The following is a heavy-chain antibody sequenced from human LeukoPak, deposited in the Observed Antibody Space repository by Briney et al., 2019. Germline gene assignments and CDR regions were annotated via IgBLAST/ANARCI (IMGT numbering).Heavy chain of an antibody. V-gene: IGHV3-23*01. CDR2: ISASGGST. CDR1: GFTFSSSA. J-gene: IGHJ4*02. CDR3: AKDRWIQPRTDYFDY. D-gene: IGHD5-18*01. Sequence: GGSLRLSCAASGFTFSSSAMSWVRQVPGKGLEWVSGISASGGSTSYADSVKGRFTISRDNSKNTLYLQMNSLRAEDTAVYYCAKDRWIQPRTDYFDYWGQGTLVTVSS.